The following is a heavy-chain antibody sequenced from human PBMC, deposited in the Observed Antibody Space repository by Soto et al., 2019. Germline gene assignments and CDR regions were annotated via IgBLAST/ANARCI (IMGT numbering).Heavy chain of an antibody. Sequence: QVQLVESGGGVVQPGRSLRLSCAASGFTFSSYAMHWVRQAPGKGLEWVAVISYDGSNKYYADSVKGRFTISGDNSKHTLYLQMNSPRAEDTAVYYCARVTGEADAYGMDVWGQGTTVTVSS. CDR3: ARVTGEADAYGMDV. D-gene: IGHD1-20*01. J-gene: IGHJ6*02. CDR1: GFTFSSYA. V-gene: IGHV3-30-3*01. CDR2: ISYDGSNK.